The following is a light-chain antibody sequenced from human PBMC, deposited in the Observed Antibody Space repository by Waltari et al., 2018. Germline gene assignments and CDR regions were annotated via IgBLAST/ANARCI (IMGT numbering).Light chain of an antibody. CDR2: GAS. V-gene: IGKV3-15*01. CDR1: QSVSSN. J-gene: IGKJ3*01. Sequence: EIVMTQSPATLSVSTGERSPLSCRASQSVSSNLAWYQQQTGQAPRLLIYGASTRSTGIPARFSGSGSWTEFTLTISSMQSEDFAVYYCQQYNNWPFFGPGTKVDIK. CDR3: QQYNNWPF.